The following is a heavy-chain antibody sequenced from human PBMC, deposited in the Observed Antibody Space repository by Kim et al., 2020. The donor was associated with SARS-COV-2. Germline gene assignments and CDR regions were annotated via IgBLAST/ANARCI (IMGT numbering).Heavy chain of an antibody. CDR3: ARGVWFGELRFDP. D-gene: IGHD3-10*01. J-gene: IGHJ5*02. V-gene: IGHV4-59*08. CDR2: IYYSGST. CDR1: GGSISSYY. Sequence: SETLSLTCTVSGGSISSYYWSWIRQPPGKGLEWIGYIYYSGSTNYNPSLKSRVTISVDTSKNQFSLKLSSVTAADTAVYYCARGVWFGELRFDPWGQGTLVTVSS.